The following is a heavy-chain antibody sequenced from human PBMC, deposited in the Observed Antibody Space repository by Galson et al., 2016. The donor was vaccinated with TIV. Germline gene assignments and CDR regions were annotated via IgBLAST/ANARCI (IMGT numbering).Heavy chain of an antibody. CDR1: GGSFSGYF. V-gene: IGHV4-34*01. Sequence: ETLSLTCTVYGGSFSGYFWAWIRQPPGKGLEWIGEIDQSGGANYNPSLKSRVNIFVDTSKHQFFLHLKSVTAADTGLYYCARQVITRPGAGLDVWGQGTAVIVSS. J-gene: IGHJ6*02. CDR2: IDQSGGA. D-gene: IGHD2-21*01. CDR3: ARQVITRPGAGLDV.